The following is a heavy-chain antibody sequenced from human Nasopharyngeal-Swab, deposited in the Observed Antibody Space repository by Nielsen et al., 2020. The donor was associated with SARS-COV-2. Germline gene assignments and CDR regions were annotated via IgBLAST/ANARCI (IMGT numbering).Heavy chain of an antibody. Sequence: GSLRLSCAVFSGSFSDYNWNWIRQPPGKGLEWIGEINHGGTTNYNPSLKSRVTMSVDTSKNQFSLKLSSVTAADTAVYYCARDRATYYDFWSGYYHYGMDVWGQGTTVTVSS. CDR1: SGSFSDYN. J-gene: IGHJ6*02. CDR3: ARDRATYYDFWSGYYHYGMDV. V-gene: IGHV4-34*10. D-gene: IGHD3-3*01. CDR2: INHGGTT.